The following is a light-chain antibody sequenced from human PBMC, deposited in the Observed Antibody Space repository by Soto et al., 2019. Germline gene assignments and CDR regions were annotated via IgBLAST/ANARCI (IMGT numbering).Light chain of an antibody. CDR3: HQCLRYLP. Sequence: TVSAQKRDRVTIPCRASESMSNCLAWYQQKPGKAPKLLISGASSLQSGVPSRFSGSASGTEFTLTISSLQPDDIATYYCHQCLRYLPFG. V-gene: IGKV1-5*01. CDR1: ESMSNC. CDR2: GAS. J-gene: IGKJ1*01.